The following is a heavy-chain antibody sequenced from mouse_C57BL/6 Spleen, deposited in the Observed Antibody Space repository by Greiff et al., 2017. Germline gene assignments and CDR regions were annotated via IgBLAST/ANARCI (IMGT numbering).Heavy chain of an antibody. D-gene: IGHD1-1*01. CDR2: ISGGGGNT. V-gene: IGHV5-9*01. CDR3: AREMYYGSSHLYFDV. J-gene: IGHJ1*03. Sequence: EVKLMESGGGLVKPGGSLKLSCAASGFTFSSYTMSWVRQTPEKRLEWVATISGGGGNTYYTDSVKGRFTISRDNAKNTLYLQMSSLRSEDTALYYCAREMYYGSSHLYFDVWGTGTTVTVSS. CDR1: GFTFSSYT.